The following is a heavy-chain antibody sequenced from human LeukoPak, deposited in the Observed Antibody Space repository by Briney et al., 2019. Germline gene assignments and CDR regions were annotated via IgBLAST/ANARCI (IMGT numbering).Heavy chain of an antibody. Sequence: SETLSLTCAVYGGSFSGYYWSWIRQPPGKGLEWIGEINHSGSTNYNPSLKSRVTISVDTSRNQFSLKLSSVTAADTAVYYCARAPANAPTDYWGQGTLVTVSS. CDR2: INHSGST. V-gene: IGHV4-34*01. CDR1: GGSFSGYY. J-gene: IGHJ4*02. D-gene: IGHD2-2*01. CDR3: ARAPANAPTDY.